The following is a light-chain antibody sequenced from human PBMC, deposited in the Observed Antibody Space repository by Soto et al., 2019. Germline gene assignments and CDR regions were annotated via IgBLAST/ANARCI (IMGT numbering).Light chain of an antibody. CDR1: SSDVGAYDY. CDR2: DVT. CDR3: SSYTSSSTYG. V-gene: IGLV2-14*01. Sequence: QSALTQPASVSGSPGQSIAIACTGTSSDVGAYDYVSWYQQHPGKAPKVMIYDVTNRPSGVSNRFSGSKSGNTASLTISGLQAEDEADYYCSSYTSSSTYGFGTGTKVTVL. J-gene: IGLJ1*01.